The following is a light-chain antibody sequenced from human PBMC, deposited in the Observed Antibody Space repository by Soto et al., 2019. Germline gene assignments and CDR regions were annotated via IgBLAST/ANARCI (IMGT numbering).Light chain of an antibody. CDR3: QQSYITPPIT. Sequence: DVQMTQSPSSLSALVEDRVTITCRASQSVSRYLNWYQHKPGKAPKLLINAASNLRSGVPSRFSGSGSGTDFTLTIDGLQPEDFAVYYCQQSYITPPITFGQGRRLEI. V-gene: IGKV1-39*01. CDR1: QSVSRY. J-gene: IGKJ5*01. CDR2: AAS.